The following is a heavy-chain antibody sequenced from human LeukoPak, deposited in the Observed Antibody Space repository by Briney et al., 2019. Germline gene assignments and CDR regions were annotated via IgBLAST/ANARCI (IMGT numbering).Heavy chain of an antibody. CDR2: IYYSGST. Sequence: SETLSLTCTVSGGSISSSSYYWGWIGQPPGKGLEWIGSIYYSGSTYYNPSLKRLVTISVETSKNQFSLKLSSLTAPDTAVYYCAIIGVVREIDYWGQGTLVTVSS. V-gene: IGHV4-39*01. D-gene: IGHD3-3*01. CDR1: GGSISSSSYY. J-gene: IGHJ4*02. CDR3: AIIGVVREIDY.